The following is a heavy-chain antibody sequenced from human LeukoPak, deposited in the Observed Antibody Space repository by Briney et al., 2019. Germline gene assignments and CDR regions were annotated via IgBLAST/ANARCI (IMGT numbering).Heavy chain of an antibody. D-gene: IGHD3-3*01. CDR2: IYYSGST. CDR3: ASPGPYYDFWSGYQYYFDY. V-gene: IGHV4-39*01. Sequence: SETLSLTCTVSDVSISSNSYYWAWIRQPPGKGLEWIGTIYYSGSTYYNPSLESRVAISVDTSKNQFSLKLSSVTAADTAVYYCASPGPYYDFWSGYQYYFDYWGQGTLVTVSS. CDR1: DVSISSNSYY. J-gene: IGHJ4*02.